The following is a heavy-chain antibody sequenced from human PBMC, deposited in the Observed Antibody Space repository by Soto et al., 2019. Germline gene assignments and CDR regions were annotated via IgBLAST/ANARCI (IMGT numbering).Heavy chain of an antibody. V-gene: IGHV3-30-3*01. Sequence: QVQLVESGGGVVQPGRSLRLSCAASGFTFSSYAMHWVRQAPGKGLEWVAVISYDGSNKYYADSVKGRFTISRDNSKNTLYLQMNGLRAEDTAVYYCARSTTVVTPWGQGTLVTVSS. D-gene: IGHD4-17*01. CDR2: ISYDGSNK. J-gene: IGHJ4*02. CDR3: ARSTTVVTP. CDR1: GFTFSSYA.